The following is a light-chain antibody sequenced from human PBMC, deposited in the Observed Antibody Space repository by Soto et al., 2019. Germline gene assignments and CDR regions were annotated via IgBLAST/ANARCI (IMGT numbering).Light chain of an antibody. CDR3: QQYGSAPRT. CDR1: LSINKNY. J-gene: IGKJ1*01. Sequence: EVVLTQSPGTLSLSPGERATLSCRANLSINKNYLAWYQQKPGQAPRRLIYAASRRATGIPDRFSGGGSGTDFTLTIGRLEPEDFAVYYCQQYGSAPRTFGQGTKVEVK. V-gene: IGKV3-20*01. CDR2: AAS.